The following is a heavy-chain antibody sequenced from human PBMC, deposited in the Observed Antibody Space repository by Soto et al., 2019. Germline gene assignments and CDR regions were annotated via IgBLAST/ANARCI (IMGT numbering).Heavy chain of an antibody. CDR3: ARDRRYFDWDNCFDP. CDR1: GFTFSSYS. V-gene: IGHV3-48*01. J-gene: IGHJ5*02. CDR2: ISSSSSTI. D-gene: IGHD3-9*01. Sequence: EVQLVESGGGLVQPGGSLRLSCAASGFTFSSYSMNWVRQAPGKGLEWVSYISSSSSTIYYADSVKGRFTISRDNAKNSLYLQMNSLRAEDTAVYYCARDRRYFDWDNCFDPWGQGTLVTVSS.